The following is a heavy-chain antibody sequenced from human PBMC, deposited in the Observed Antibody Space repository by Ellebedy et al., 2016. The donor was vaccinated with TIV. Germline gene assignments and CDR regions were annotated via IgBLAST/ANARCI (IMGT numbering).Heavy chain of an antibody. V-gene: IGHV3-30*18. CDR2: ISYDGSNK. Sequence: GGSLRLXCAASGFTFSSYGMHWVRQAPGKGLEWVAVISYDGSNKYYADSVKGRFTISRDNSKNTLYLQMNSLRAEDTAVYYCANERGYSYGYGYWGQGTLVTVSS. CDR3: ANERGYSYGYGY. D-gene: IGHD5-18*01. CDR1: GFTFSSYG. J-gene: IGHJ4*02.